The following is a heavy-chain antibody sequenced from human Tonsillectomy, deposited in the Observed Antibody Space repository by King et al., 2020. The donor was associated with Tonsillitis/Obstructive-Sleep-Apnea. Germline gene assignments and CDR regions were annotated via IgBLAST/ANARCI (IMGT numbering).Heavy chain of an antibody. CDR2: IYYSGST. V-gene: IGHV4-61*01. CDR3: ARDSAAVAGLDY. CDR1: GGSVSSGSYY. J-gene: IGHJ4*02. D-gene: IGHD6-19*01. Sequence: QLQESGPGLVKPSETLSLTCTVSGGSVSSGSYYWGCIRQPPGKGLEWIGEIYYSGSTNYNPSLKSRVTISVDTSKNQFSLKLSSVTAADTAVYYCARDSAAVAGLDYWGQGTLVTVSS.